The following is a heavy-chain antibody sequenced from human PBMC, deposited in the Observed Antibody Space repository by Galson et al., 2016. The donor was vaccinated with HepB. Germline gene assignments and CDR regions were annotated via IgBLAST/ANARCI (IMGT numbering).Heavy chain of an antibody. CDR2: SSGNGGST. D-gene: IGHD4/OR15-4a*01. CDR3: ARDDYSGGRGSPDY. CDR1: GFTLRSYA. Sequence: SLRLSCAASGFTLRSYAMSWVRQAPGKGLEWVSVSSGNGGSTYYADSVKGRFTISRDNSKNTLYLQMNSLRTEDTAVYYCARDDYSGGRGSPDYWGQGTLVTVSS. V-gene: IGHV3-23*01. J-gene: IGHJ4*02.